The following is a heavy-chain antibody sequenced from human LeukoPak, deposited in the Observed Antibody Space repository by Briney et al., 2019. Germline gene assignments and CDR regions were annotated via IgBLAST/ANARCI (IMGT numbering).Heavy chain of an antibody. CDR2: IYPGDSDT. D-gene: IGHD3-10*01. J-gene: IGHJ3*02. Sequence: GESLKISCKGSGYNFASHWIGWVRQMPGKGLEWMGIIYPGDSDTRYSPSFQGQVTISADKSISTAYLQWSSLKASDTAMYYCARHAPGRRFGEGKRAFDIWGQGTMVTVSS. V-gene: IGHV5-51*01. CDR1: GYNFASHW. CDR3: ARHAPGRRFGEGKRAFDI.